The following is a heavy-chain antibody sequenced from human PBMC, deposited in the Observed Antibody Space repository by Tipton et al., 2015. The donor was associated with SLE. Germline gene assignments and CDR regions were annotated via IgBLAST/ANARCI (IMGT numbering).Heavy chain of an antibody. CDR3: ARDQVGVGDSDY. CDR1: GGSISSYY. Sequence: TLSLTCTVSGGSISSYYWSWIRQPPGKGLEWIGYIHHSGSTNYNPSLQSRVTISRDPSKNQFSLKLISATAADTAVYYCARDQVGVGDSDYWSQGTLVTVSS. J-gene: IGHJ4*02. CDR2: IHHSGST. V-gene: IGHV4-59*01. D-gene: IGHD3-16*01.